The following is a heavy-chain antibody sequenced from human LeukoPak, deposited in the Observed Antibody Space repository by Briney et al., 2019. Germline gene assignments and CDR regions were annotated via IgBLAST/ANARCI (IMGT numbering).Heavy chain of an antibody. CDR3: ASYSSSWKGAIDY. CDR1: GFTFSTYA. Sequence: GGSLRLSCAASGFTFSTYAMSWVRQAPGKGLEWVSGISGSGRGGSTYYADSVKGRFTISRDNSKNTLYLQMNSLRAEDTAVYYCASYSSSWKGAIDYWGQGTLVTVSS. D-gene: IGHD6-13*01. J-gene: IGHJ4*02. CDR2: ISGSGRGGST. V-gene: IGHV3-23*01.